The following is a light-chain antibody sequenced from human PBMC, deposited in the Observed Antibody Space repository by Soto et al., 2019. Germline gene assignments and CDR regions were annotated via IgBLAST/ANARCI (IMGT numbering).Light chain of an antibody. CDR3: HKCVNSWWT. CDR1: QSVRRTY. CDR2: GAS. J-gene: IGKJ1*01. V-gene: IGKV3-20*01. Sequence: EIVLTQSPGSLSLSPGERATLSCRASQSVRRTYLAWYQQKPGQAPRVRIYGASSRAPGLPDRFSGSWSGKDLTHTISRLEPEDFAVYYCHKCVNSWWTFGQGTNVEIK.